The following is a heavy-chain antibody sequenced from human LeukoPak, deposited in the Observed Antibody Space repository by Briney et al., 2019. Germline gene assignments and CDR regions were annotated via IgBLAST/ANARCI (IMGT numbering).Heavy chain of an antibody. Sequence: PGGSLRLSCAASGFTFSSYAMHWVRQAPGKGLEYLSGIGSNGGKTYYANSVKGRFTISRDNSKKTLFLQMGSLRAEDMAVYYCVTQLGSSSLDYFDYWGQGTLVTVSS. J-gene: IGHJ4*02. D-gene: IGHD6-13*01. V-gene: IGHV3-64*01. CDR2: IGSNGGKT. CDR3: VTQLGSSSLDYFDY. CDR1: GFTFSSYA.